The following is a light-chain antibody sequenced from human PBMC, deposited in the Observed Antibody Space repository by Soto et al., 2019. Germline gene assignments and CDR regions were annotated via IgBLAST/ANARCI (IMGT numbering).Light chain of an antibody. J-gene: IGKJ4*01. CDR3: QQRSNPA. V-gene: IGKV3-11*01. Sequence: EIVLTQSPATLSMSPGERATLSCRASQSISRNLAWYQQRPGQAPRLLIYDASNRATGIPERFSGSGTGTDFTLSISSLEPEDSAVYYCQQRSNPAFGGGTKVDIK. CDR1: QSISRN. CDR2: DAS.